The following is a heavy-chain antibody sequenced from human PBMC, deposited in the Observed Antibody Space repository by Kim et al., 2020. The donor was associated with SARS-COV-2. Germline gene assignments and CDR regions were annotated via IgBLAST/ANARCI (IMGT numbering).Heavy chain of an antibody. V-gene: IGHV5-51*01. D-gene: IGHD3-10*01. CDR3: ARLITMVRGVIITNWFDP. J-gene: IGHJ5*02. CDR2: IYPGDSDT. CDR1: GYSFTSYW. Sequence: GESLKISCKGSGYSFTSYWIGWVRQMPGKGLEWMGIIYPGDSDTRYSPSFQGQVTISADKSISTAYLQWSSLKASDTAMYYCARLITMVRGVIITNWFDPWGQGTLVTVSS.